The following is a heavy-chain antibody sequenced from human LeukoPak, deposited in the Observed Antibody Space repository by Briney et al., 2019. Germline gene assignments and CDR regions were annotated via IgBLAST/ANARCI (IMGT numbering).Heavy chain of an antibody. CDR3: ARARYYYEI. CDR2: IFYSGST. D-gene: IGHD3-10*01. CDR1: GGSINSYY. V-gene: IGHV4-59*01. Sequence: SETLSLTCTVSGGSINSYYWSWIRQPPGKGLEWFGYIFYSGSTNYNPSLKSRVTISVDTSKNQFSLNLRSVTAADTAVYYCARARYYYEIWGQGTMVTVSS. J-gene: IGHJ3*02.